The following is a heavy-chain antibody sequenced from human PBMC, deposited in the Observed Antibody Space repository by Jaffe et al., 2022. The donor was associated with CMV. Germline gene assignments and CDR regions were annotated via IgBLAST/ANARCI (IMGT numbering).Heavy chain of an antibody. Sequence: QVQLVQSGAEVKKPGSSVKVSCKASGGTFSSYAISWVRQAPGQGLEWMGGIIPIFGTANYAQKFQGRVTITADESTSTAYMELSSLRSEDTAVYYCARDWWMGATVYYYYGMDVWGQGTTVTVSS. CDR1: GGTFSSYA. J-gene: IGHJ6*02. V-gene: IGHV1-69*01. CDR3: ARDWWMGATVYYYYGMDV. D-gene: IGHD1-26*01. CDR2: IIPIFGTA.